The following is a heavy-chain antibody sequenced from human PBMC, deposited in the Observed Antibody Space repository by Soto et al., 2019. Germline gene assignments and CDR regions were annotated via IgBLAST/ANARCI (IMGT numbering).Heavy chain of an antibody. CDR3: ARGGPPNRKHIAVAAHTYYYYYGMDV. D-gene: IGHD6-19*01. Sequence: PSETLSLTCAGYGGSFSGYYWSWIRQPPGKGLEWIGEINHSGSTNYNPSLKSRVTISVDTSKNQFSLKLSSVTAADTAVYYCARGGPPNRKHIAVAAHTYYYYYGMDVWGQGTTVTSP. J-gene: IGHJ6*02. V-gene: IGHV4-34*01. CDR2: INHSGST. CDR1: GGSFSGYY.